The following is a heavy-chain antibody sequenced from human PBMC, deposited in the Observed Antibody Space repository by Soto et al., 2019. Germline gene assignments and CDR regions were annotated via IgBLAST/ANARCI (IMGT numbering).Heavy chain of an antibody. J-gene: IGHJ6*02. Sequence: QVQLQESGPGLVKPSETLSLTCTVSGDSISSYYWSWIRQPAGKGLEWIGRIYTSGSTNYNHSLKSPVTMSVHTPNNQFSLKLSSVTAADTAVYYCARVRIAARTGAYGMDVWGQGTTVTVSS. CDR1: GDSISSYY. V-gene: IGHV4-4*07. CDR2: IYTSGST. D-gene: IGHD6-6*01. CDR3: ARVRIAARTGAYGMDV.